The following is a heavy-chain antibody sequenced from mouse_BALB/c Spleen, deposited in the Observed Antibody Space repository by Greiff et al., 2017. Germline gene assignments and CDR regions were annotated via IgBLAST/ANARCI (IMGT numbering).Heavy chain of an antibody. Sequence: VQLKQSGPELVKPGASVKISCKASGYTFTDYNMHWVKQSHGKSLEWIGYIYPYNGGTGYNQKFKSKATLTVDNSSSTAYMELRSLTSEDSAVYYCARGGNYDGYYGFAYWGQGTLVTVSA. J-gene: IGHJ3*01. CDR2: IYPYNGGT. CDR1: GYTFTDYN. D-gene: IGHD2-3*01. CDR3: ARGGNYDGYYGFAY. V-gene: IGHV1S29*02.